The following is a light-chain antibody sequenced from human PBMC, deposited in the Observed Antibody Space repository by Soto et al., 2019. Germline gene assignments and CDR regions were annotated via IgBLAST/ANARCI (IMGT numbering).Light chain of an antibody. CDR2: GAS. Sequence: VMTQSPGTLSLSPGERATLSCRASQSVSSSYLAWYQQKPGQAPRLLIYGASSRATGIPDRFSGSGSGTDFTLTISRLEPEDFAVYYCQQYGSSPQTFGQGTKVEIK. J-gene: IGKJ1*01. CDR1: QSVSSSY. CDR3: QQYGSSPQT. V-gene: IGKV3-20*01.